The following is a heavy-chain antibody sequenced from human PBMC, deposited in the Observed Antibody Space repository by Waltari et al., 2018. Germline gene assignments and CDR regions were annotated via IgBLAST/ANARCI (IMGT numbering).Heavy chain of an antibody. CDR1: GFPLRTYT. CDR3: ARDLAMVQGVIQHPRG. CDR2: ISSSSSTI. J-gene: IGHJ4*02. D-gene: IGHD3-10*01. V-gene: IGHV3-48*04. Sequence: EVQLVESGGGLVQPGGPLSLSCAASGFPLRTYTMTWVGQAPGKGLEWVSYISSSSSTIYYADSVKGRFTISRDNAKNSLYLQMNSLRAEDTAVYYCARDLAMVQGVIQHPRGWGQGTLVTVSS.